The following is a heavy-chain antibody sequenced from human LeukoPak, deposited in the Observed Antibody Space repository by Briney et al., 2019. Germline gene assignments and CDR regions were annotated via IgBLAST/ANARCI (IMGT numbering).Heavy chain of an antibody. CDR1: GGSISSYY. CDR3: ASRVFQGYFDY. CDR2: IYYSGST. V-gene: IGHV4-59*08. J-gene: IGHJ4*02. Sequence: SETLSLTCTVSGGSISSYYWSWIRQPPGKGLEWIGYIYYSGSTNYNPSLKSRVTISVDTSKNQFSLKLSSVTAADTAVYYCASRVFQGYFDYWGQGTLVTVSS.